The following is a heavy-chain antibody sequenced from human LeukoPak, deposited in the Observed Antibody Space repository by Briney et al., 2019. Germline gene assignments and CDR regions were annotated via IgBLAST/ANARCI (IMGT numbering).Heavy chain of an antibody. CDR3: ARDGEPPATWFDP. V-gene: IGHV1-2*02. D-gene: IGHD1-14*01. Sequence: EASVKVPCKASGYTFTGYYMHWVRQAPGQGLEWMGWINPNSGGTNYAQKFQGRVTMTRDTSISTAYMELSRLRSDDTAVYYCARDGEPPATWFDPWGQGTLVTVSS. CDR1: GYTFTGYY. CDR2: INPNSGGT. J-gene: IGHJ5*02.